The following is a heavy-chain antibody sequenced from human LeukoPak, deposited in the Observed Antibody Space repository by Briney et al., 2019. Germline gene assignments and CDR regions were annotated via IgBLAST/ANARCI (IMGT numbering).Heavy chain of an antibody. D-gene: IGHD3-22*01. CDR3: ARGLPRDYYDSSRWFDP. J-gene: IGHJ5*02. Sequence: ASVKVSCKASGYTFISYDINWVRQATGQGLEWMGWMNPNSGNTGYAQKFQGRVTMTRNTSISTAYMELSSLRSEDTAVYYCARGLPRDYYDSSRWFDPWGQGTLVTVSS. CDR1: GYTFISYD. CDR2: MNPNSGNT. V-gene: IGHV1-8*01.